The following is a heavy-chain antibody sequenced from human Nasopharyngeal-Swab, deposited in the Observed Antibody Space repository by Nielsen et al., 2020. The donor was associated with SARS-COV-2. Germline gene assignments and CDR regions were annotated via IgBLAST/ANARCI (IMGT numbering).Heavy chain of an antibody. CDR1: GFTFSSYS. J-gene: IGHJ6*02. D-gene: IGHD6-13*01. Sequence: GGSLRLSCAASGFTFSSYSMNWVRQAPGKGLEWVSYISSSSSTIYYADSVKGRFTISRDNAKNSLYLQMNGLRDEDTAVYYCAREDAAGINLNYYYYGMDVWGQGTTVTVSS. CDR2: ISSSSSTI. V-gene: IGHV3-48*02. CDR3: AREDAAGINLNYYYYGMDV.